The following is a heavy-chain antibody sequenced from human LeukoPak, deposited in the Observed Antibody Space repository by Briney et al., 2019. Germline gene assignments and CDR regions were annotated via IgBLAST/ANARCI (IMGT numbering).Heavy chain of an antibody. Sequence: PGGSLRLSCAASGFTFSDYYMSWIRQAPGKGLEWVSYISSSGSTIYYADSVKGRFTISRDNAKNSLYLQMNSLRAEDTAVYYCARANYYDSSGTTDFDYWGQGTLVTVSS. J-gene: IGHJ4*02. V-gene: IGHV3-11*01. D-gene: IGHD3-22*01. CDR3: ARANYYDSSGTTDFDY. CDR1: GFTFSDYY. CDR2: ISSSGSTI.